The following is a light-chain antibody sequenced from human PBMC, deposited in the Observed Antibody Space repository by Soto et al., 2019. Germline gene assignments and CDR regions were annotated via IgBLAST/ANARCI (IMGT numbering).Light chain of an antibody. CDR3: QQYKKWPQT. Sequence: EIVMTQSPATVPVSPGERVTLSCRASQSVSIDLAWYQQKPGQAPRLLIYGASTRATDIPPSFTGSGSGTEFTLTISSLQSEDIAVYYCQQYKKWPQTFGQGTKVDIK. V-gene: IGKV3-15*01. CDR1: QSVSID. J-gene: IGKJ1*01. CDR2: GAS.